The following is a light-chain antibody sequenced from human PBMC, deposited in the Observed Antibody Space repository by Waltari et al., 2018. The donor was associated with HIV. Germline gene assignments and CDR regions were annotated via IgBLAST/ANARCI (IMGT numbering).Light chain of an antibody. Sequence: DIQLTQSPSALSASVGDRLTITCRASQSISTWLAWYQQKPGKAPKILVYKASSLESGVPPRFSGSGSGTEFTLTINNLQPDDFATYYCQQYNTSSPWTFGQGTKVDI. CDR2: KAS. CDR3: QQYNTSSPWT. CDR1: QSISTW. J-gene: IGKJ1*01. V-gene: IGKV1-5*03.